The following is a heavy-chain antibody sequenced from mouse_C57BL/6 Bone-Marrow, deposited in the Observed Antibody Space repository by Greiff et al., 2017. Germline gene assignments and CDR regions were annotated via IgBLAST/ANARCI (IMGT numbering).Heavy chain of an antibody. D-gene: IGHD1-1*01. V-gene: IGHV1-26*01. CDR3: ARTRLRYPYDY. J-gene: IGHJ2*01. CDR1: GYTFTDYY. Sequence: VQLQQSGPELVKPGASVKISCKASGYTFTDYYMNWVKQSHGKSLEWIGDINPNNGGTSYNQKLKGKATLTADKSSSTAYMELRSLTSEDSAVYFCARTRLRYPYDYWGQGTTLTVSS. CDR2: INPNNGGT.